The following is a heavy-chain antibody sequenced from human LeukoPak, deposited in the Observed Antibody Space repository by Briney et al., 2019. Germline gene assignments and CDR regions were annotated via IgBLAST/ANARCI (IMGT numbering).Heavy chain of an antibody. V-gene: IGHV1-2*02. D-gene: IGHD3-22*01. CDR2: IDPNSGGT. Sequence: ASVKVSCKASGYTFTDYYIHWVRQAPGQGLEWMGWIDPNSGGTNFAQKFQGRVTMTTDTSLTTAYMELTRLRSDDTAVYYCAKNQIVVVITPYFDYWGQGTLVTVSS. J-gene: IGHJ4*02. CDR1: GYTFTDYY. CDR3: AKNQIVVVITPYFDY.